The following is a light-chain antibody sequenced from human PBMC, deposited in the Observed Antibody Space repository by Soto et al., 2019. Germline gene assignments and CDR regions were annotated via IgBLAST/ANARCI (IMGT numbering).Light chain of an antibody. CDR3: QQTYTYPNS. V-gene: IGKV1-39*01. CDR1: QAISNY. Sequence: DIQMTQSASSVSASVGDRVTITWRSSQAISNYVSWYQQEPRKAPRLLIYAASSLQSGVPSRFSASGSGTDFTLTISGLQPEDFGTYFCQQTYTYPNSFGQGTKVDIK. CDR2: AAS. J-gene: IGKJ1*01.